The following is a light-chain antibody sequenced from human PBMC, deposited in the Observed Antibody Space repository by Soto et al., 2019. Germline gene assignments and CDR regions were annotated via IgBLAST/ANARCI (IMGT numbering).Light chain of an antibody. J-gene: IGKJ2*01. V-gene: IGKV4-1*01. CDR2: WAS. CDR1: QSVLYSSNNKNY. CDR3: QQYYDPPRT. Sequence: DIVMTQSPDSLAVSLGERATINCKSNQSVLYSSNNKNYLAWYQQKPGQPPKLLFYWASSRESGVPDRFSGSGSGTDFTLTINSLQAEDVAVYYCQQYYDPPRTFGRGTKLEIK.